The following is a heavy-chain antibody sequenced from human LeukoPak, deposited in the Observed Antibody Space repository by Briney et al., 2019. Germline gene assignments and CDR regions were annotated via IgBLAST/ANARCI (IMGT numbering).Heavy chain of an antibody. CDR3: ARGRLGPYSFDI. D-gene: IGHD3-16*01. CDR2: VYSGGST. CDR1: GFIVSSNY. J-gene: IGHJ3*02. Sequence: GGSLRLSCAASGFIVSSNYMTWVRQAPGKGLEWVSIVYSGGSTYYANSVRGRFTISRDNSKNTLFLQMNSLSAEGTAIYYCARGRLGPYSFDIWGPGTMVTVSS. V-gene: IGHV3-53*05.